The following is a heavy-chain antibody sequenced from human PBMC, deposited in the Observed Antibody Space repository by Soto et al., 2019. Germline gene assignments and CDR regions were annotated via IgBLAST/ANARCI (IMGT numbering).Heavy chain of an antibody. V-gene: IGHV3-74*01. J-gene: IGHJ4*02. Sequence: PGGSLRLSCAASGFTFSSYWMYWVRQAPGKGLVWVSDINSGGSSTTYADSVKGRFTISRDNAKNTLYLQMNSLRAEDMAVYYCVKGEYYYDSSGYYPFDYWGQGTLVTVSS. CDR1: GFTFSSYW. CDR3: VKGEYYYDSSGYYPFDY. CDR2: INSGGSST. D-gene: IGHD3-22*01.